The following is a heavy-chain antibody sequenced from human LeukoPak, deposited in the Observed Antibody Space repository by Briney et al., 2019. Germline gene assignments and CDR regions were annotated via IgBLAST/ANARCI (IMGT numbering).Heavy chain of an antibody. Sequence: SVKVSCKASGGTFSSYAISWVRQAPGQGLEWMGRIIPIFGTANYAQKFQGRVTITTDESTSTAYMELSSLRSEDTAVYYCARSGSRGWYREFDYWGQGTLVTVSS. CDR3: ARSGSRGWYREFDY. D-gene: IGHD6-19*01. V-gene: IGHV1-69*05. CDR1: GGTFSSYA. CDR2: IIPIFGTA. J-gene: IGHJ4*02.